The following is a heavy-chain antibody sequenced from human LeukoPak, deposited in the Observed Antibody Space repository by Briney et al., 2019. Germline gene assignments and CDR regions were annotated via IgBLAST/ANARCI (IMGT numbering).Heavy chain of an antibody. CDR2: ISGSGGQT. CDR3: ANLAAADY. CDR1: GFMFFNYA. J-gene: IGHJ4*02. Sequence: GGSLRLSCEGSGFMFFNYAMHWVRQAPGKGLEWVSGISGSGGQTYYADSVKGRFTISRDNSRKTLYLQMNSLRAEDTAVYYCANLAAADYWGQGTLVTVSS. V-gene: IGHV3-23*01. D-gene: IGHD6-13*01.